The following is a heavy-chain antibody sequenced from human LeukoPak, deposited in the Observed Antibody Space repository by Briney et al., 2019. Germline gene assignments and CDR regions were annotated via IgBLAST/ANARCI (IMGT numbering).Heavy chain of an antibody. V-gene: IGHV3-30*18. CDR2: ISQDGTTT. Sequence: PGGSLRLSCAASGFTFRTYGMHWVRRAPGKGLEWVAVISQDGTTTYYADSVEGRFTISRDNSTNTLYLQMSSLRAGDTAIYYCAKSGNTETVDYWGQGTLVTVSS. J-gene: IGHJ4*02. CDR1: GFTFRTYG. CDR3: AKSGNTETVDY. D-gene: IGHD6-25*01.